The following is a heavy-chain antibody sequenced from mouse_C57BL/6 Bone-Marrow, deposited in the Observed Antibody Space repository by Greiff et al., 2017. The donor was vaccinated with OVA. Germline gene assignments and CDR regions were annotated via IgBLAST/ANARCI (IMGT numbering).Heavy chain of an antibody. Sequence: QVQLQQSGAELVMPGASVKLSCKASGYTFTSYWMHWVKQRPGQGLEWIGEIDPSDSYTNYNQKFKGKSTLTVDKSSSTAYMQLSSLTSEDSAVYYCFGSSYVNWYFDVWGTGTTVTVSS. CDR2: IDPSDSYT. J-gene: IGHJ1*03. CDR3: FGSSYVNWYFDV. V-gene: IGHV1-69*01. D-gene: IGHD1-1*01. CDR1: GYTFTSYW.